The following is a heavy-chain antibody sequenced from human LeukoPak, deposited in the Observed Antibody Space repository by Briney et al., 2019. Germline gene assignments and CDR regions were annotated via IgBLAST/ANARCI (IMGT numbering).Heavy chain of an antibody. J-gene: IGHJ4*02. CDR2: IYHSGST. CDR1: GGSISSSNW. V-gene: IGHV4-4*02. Sequence: SETLSLTCAVSGGSISSSNWWSWVRQPPGKGLEWIGEIYHSGSTNYNPSLKSRVTISVDKSKNQFSLKLSSVTAADTAVYYCARADRGPSGSGSYLLATALDYWGQGTLVTVSS. CDR3: ARADRGPSGSGSYLLATALDY. D-gene: IGHD3-10*01.